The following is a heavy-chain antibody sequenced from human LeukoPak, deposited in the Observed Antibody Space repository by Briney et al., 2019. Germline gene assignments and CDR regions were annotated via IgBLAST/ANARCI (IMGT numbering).Heavy chain of an antibody. CDR1: GITFSSLW. Sequence: GGSLRLSCAASGITFSSLWMSWFRQAPGKGLEWVADIRQDGSEKHYVPSVKGRFTISRDSTSLFLQMNSLRAEDTAIYYCAGGQGWHFDLWGRGTLITVSS. J-gene: IGHJ2*01. D-gene: IGHD2-15*01. CDR2: IRQDGSEK. V-gene: IGHV3-7*01. CDR3: AGGQGWHFDL.